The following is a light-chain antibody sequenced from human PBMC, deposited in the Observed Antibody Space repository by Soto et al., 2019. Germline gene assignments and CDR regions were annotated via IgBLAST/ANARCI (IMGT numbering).Light chain of an antibody. Sequence: EIVLTQSPGTLSLSPGERATLSCRASQSVSSNYLAWYQQKPGRAPRPLIYGASSRATGIPDRFSGSGAGTDFTLTISRLEPEDFAVYYCQQYGSSAWTFGQGTKVEIK. CDR3: QQYGSSAWT. J-gene: IGKJ1*01. V-gene: IGKV3-20*01. CDR1: QSVSSNY. CDR2: GAS.